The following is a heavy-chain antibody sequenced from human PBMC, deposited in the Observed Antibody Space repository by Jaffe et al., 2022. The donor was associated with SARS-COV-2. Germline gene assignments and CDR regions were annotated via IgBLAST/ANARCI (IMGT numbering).Heavy chain of an antibody. CDR3: ARDREFVWGSYPQARPFDY. V-gene: IGHV1-18*01. Sequence: QVQLVQSGAEVKKPGASVKVSCKASGFTLTNYRLSWVRQAPGQGLEWMGWITAYNGNTDYAQRFQGRVTLTTDTSTGTAYMQLRSLTSDDTAVYYCARDREFVWGSYPQARPFDYWGQGTLVTVSS. J-gene: IGHJ4*02. CDR2: ITAYNGNT. D-gene: IGHD3-16*02. CDR1: GFTLTNYR.